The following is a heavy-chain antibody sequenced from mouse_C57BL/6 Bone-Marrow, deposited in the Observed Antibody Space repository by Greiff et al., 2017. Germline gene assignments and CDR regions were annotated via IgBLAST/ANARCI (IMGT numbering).Heavy chain of an antibody. CDR2: IDPENGDT. D-gene: IGHD1-1*01. J-gene: IGHJ4*01. CDR3: TTSLLLRGGCAMDY. Sequence: EVQLQQSGAELVRPGASVKLSCTASGFNIKDDYMHWVKQRPEQGLEWIGWIDPENGDTEYASKFQGKATITADTTSNTAYLQLSSLTSEDTAVYYCTTSLLLRGGCAMDYWGQGTAVTVSS. V-gene: IGHV14-4*01. CDR1: GFNIKDDY.